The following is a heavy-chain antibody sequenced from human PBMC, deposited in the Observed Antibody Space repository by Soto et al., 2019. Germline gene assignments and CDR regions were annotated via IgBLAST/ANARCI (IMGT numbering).Heavy chain of an antibody. CDR2: IYYSGST. CDR3: ARHAHYSSSWYGY. V-gene: IGHV4-39*01. CDR1: GGSISSSSYY. Sequence: SETLSLTCTVSGGSISSSSYYWGWIRQPPGKGLEWIGSIYYSGSTYYNPSLKSRVTISVDTSKNQFSLKLSSVTAADTAVYYCARHAHYSSSWYGYWGQGTLVTVSS. D-gene: IGHD6-13*01. J-gene: IGHJ4*02.